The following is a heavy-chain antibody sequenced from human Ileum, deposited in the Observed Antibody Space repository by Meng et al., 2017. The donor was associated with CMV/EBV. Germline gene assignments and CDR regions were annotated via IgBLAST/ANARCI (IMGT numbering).Heavy chain of an antibody. CDR2: IITNTGGT. Sequence: QVQLVQSGAEVREPGASVKVSCKASGYTFTGYNMHWVRQAPGQGLEWMGRIITNTGGTNYAQKFQGRVTMTRDTSISTGYMELNSLRSDDTAVYYCARGHNFGFEYWGQGTLVTVSS. D-gene: IGHD1-1*01. J-gene: IGHJ4*02. CDR1: GYTFTGYN. V-gene: IGHV1-2*06. CDR3: ARGHNFGFEY.